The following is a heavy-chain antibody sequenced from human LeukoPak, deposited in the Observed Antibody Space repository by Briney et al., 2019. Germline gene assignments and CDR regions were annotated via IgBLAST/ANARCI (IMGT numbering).Heavy chain of an antibody. CDR2: ISAYNGNT. Sequence: ASVKVSCKASGYTFTSYGISWVRQAPGQGLEWMGWISAYNGNTNYAQKLQGRVTMTTDTSTSTAYMELRSLRSDDTAVYYYARDNRDSSGYCLGDYWGQGTLVTVSS. CDR1: GYTFTSYG. J-gene: IGHJ4*02. CDR3: ARDNRDSSGYCLGDY. V-gene: IGHV1-18*01. D-gene: IGHD3-22*01.